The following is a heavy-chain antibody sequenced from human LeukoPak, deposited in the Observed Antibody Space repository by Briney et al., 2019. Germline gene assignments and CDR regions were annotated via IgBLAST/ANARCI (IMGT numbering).Heavy chain of an antibody. CDR1: GDSISSNKW. CDR2: AYRSGTT. V-gene: IGHV4-4*02. J-gene: IGHJ3*02. CDR3: ARRMYYYDSSGYYDAFDI. D-gene: IGHD3-22*01. Sequence: SGTLSLTCAVSGDSISSNKWWHWVRQTPGKGLEWIGEAYRSGTTNYNPSLKSRVTISVDTAKNQFSLNLRSVTAADTAVYYCARRMYYYDSSGYYDAFDIWGQGTMVTVSS.